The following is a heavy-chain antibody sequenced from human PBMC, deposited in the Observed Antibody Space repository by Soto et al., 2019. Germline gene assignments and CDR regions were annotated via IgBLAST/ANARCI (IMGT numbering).Heavy chain of an antibody. V-gene: IGHV3-30*18. CDR1: GFTFISYG. CDR2: ISYDGSNK. J-gene: IGHJ4*02. Sequence: GGSLRLSCAASGFTFISYGVHWVRQAPGKGLEWVAVISYDGSNKYYADSVKGRFTISRDNSKNTLYLQMNSLRAEDTAVYYCAKDLDYDILTGYYPPFDYWGQGTLVTV. CDR3: AKDLDYDILTGYYPPFDY. D-gene: IGHD3-9*01.